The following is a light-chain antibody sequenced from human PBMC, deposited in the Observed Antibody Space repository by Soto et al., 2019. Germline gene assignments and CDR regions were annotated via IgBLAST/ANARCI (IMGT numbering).Light chain of an antibody. CDR2: EGS. CDR3: GSLAGGNTFV. V-gene: IGLV2-23*01. J-gene: IGLJ3*02. Sequence: QSALTQPASVSGSPGQSITISCTGTSSDIGSYNLVSWYQQQPGKAPKLIIYEGSKRPSGVSNRFSGSKSGNTASLTISGIQAENEVDYPGGSLAGGNTFVFGGGTNLT. CDR1: SSDIGSYNL.